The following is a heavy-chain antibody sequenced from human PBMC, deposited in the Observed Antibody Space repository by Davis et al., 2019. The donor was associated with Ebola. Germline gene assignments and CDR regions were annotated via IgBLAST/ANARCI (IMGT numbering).Heavy chain of an antibody. V-gene: IGHV3-23*01. CDR2: ITGSGRST. D-gene: IGHD6-13*01. CDR3: AKDTAYRPIPGILSDY. J-gene: IGHJ4*02. CDR1: GFTFSSLA. Sequence: PGGSLRLSCAASGFTFSSLAMTWVRQAPGKGLEWVSGITGSGRSTYYADSVKGRFTISRDNSKNTLYLQMNRLRAEDTAVYYCAKDTAYRPIPGILSDYWGQGTLVSVSS.